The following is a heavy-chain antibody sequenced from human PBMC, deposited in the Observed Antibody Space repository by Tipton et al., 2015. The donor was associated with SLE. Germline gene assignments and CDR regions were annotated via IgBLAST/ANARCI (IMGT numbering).Heavy chain of an antibody. CDR2: ISYDGSNK. V-gene: IGHV3-30*04. J-gene: IGHJ3*02. D-gene: IGHD5-12*01. CDR1: GFSFSKYA. CDR3: AREGLPDAFDI. Sequence: SLRLSCVASGFSFSKYAMQWVRQAPGKGLEWVAVISYDGSNKESADFLRGRFTISRDNAKNSLSLQMSSLRAEDTAVYYCAREGLPDAFDIWGQGTMVIVSS.